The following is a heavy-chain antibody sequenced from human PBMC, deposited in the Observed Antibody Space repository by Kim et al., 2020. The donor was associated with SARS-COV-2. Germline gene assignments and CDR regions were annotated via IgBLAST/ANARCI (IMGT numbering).Heavy chain of an antibody. D-gene: IGHD5-12*01. Sequence: YNPSLKSRVTISVDMSKNQFSLKLSSVTAADTAVYYCARLIGLTEPDMDVWGKGTTVTVSS. CDR3: ARLIGLTEPDMDV. V-gene: IGHV4-39*01. J-gene: IGHJ6*03.